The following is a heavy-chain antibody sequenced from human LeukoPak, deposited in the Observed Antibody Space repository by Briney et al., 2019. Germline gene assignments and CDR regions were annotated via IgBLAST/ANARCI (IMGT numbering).Heavy chain of an antibody. V-gene: IGHV4-59*12. CDR2: MYHDGST. CDR1: GASINTYY. D-gene: IGHD3-10*01. J-gene: IGHJ4*02. CDR3: ARGGGGGVWRYYIDY. Sequence: SETLSLTCTVSGASINTYYWSWIWQSPGKELEWIGYMYHDGSTNYSPSLKSRVTISVDTSKNQFSLTVSSVTAADTAMYYCARGGGGGVWRYYIDYWGQGILVTVSS.